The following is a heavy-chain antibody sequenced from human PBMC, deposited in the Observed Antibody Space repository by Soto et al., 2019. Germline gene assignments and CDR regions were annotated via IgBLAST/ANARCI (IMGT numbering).Heavy chain of an antibody. CDR1: GSTFSSYG. Sequence: QVQLVESGGGVVQPGRSLRLSCAASGSTFSSYGMQWVRQAPGRGLEWVAVISSDGSDRYYGGSTKGRFTISRDNSKKTLYLQMNSLRAEDTAVYYCAKDGLLLWGQGTLVIVSS. CDR3: AKDGLLL. J-gene: IGHJ4*02. V-gene: IGHV3-30*18. CDR2: ISSDGSDR. D-gene: IGHD1-26*01.